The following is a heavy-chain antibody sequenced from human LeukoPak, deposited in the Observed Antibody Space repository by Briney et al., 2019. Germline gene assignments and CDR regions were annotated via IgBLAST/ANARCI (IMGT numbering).Heavy chain of an antibody. CDR1: GFTFSTYE. J-gene: IGHJ4*02. CDR3: ARKYCTGGSCYFDY. V-gene: IGHV3-48*03. CDR2: ISYSGSSI. Sequence: PGGSLRLSCAASGFTFSTYEMNWVRQAPGKGLEWVSYISYSGSSIYYADSVKGRFTISRDNAKNSLYLQMNSLRAEDTAVYYCARKYCTGGSCYFDYWGQGTLVTVSS. D-gene: IGHD2-8*02.